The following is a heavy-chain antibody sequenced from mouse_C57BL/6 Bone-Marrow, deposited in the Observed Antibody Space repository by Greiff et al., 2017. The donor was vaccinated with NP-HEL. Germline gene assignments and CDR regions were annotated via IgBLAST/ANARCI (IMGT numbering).Heavy chain of an antibody. J-gene: IGHJ3*01. CDR1: GFTFSSYA. V-gene: IGHV5-4*01. D-gene: IGHD1-1*01. Sequence: EVKVVESGGGLVKPGGSLKLSCAASGFTFSSYAMSWVRQTPEKRLEWVATISDGGSYTYYPDNVKGRFTISRDNAKNNLYLQMSHLKSEDTAMYYCARDPSSSPWFAYWGQGTLVTVSA. CDR2: ISDGGSYT. CDR3: ARDPSSSPWFAY.